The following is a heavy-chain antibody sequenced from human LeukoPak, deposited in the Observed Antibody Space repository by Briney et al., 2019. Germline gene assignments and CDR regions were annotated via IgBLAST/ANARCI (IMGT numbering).Heavy chain of an antibody. Sequence: SETLSLTCTVSDGSITSNYWSWIRQPPGKGLELIAYIYYSGSTNYNPSLKSRVTISVDTSKNQFSLKLSSVTAADTAVYYWSRVPGLIFGTGYMDVWGKGTTVTVS. CDR1: DGSITSNY. CDR2: IYYSGST. V-gene: IGHV4-59*01. J-gene: IGHJ6*03. CDR3: SRVPGLIFGTGYMDV. D-gene: IGHD3/OR15-3a*01.